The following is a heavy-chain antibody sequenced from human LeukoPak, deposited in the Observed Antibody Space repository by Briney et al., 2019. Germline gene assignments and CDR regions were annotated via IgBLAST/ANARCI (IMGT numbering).Heavy chain of an antibody. CDR2: ITTNGGRT. J-gene: IGHJ3*02. D-gene: IGHD3-22*01. CDR1: GFTFSSYT. CDR3: AKDISPGGYYDSSGYPAVGAFDI. V-gene: IGHV3-64*01. Sequence: GGSLRLSCAASGFTFSSYTMHWVRQAPGKGLEYVSAITTNGGRTYYANSFKGRFTISRDNAKNSLYLQMNSLRAEDMALYYCAKDISPGGYYDSSGYPAVGAFDIWGQGTMVTVSS.